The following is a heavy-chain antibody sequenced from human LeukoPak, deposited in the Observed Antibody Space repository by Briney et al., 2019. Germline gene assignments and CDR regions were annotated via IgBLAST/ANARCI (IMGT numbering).Heavy chain of an antibody. CDR3: ARADYDILTGYYIGWLVFDY. J-gene: IGHJ4*02. V-gene: IGHV1-18*01. CDR1: GYTFTSYG. CDR2: ISAYNGNT. Sequence: VASVKVSCKASGYTFTSYGISWVRQAPGQGLEWMGWISAYNGNTNYAQKLQGRVTMTTDTSTSTAYMELRSLRSDDTAVYYCARADYDILTGYYIGWLVFDYWGQGTLVTVSS. D-gene: IGHD3-9*01.